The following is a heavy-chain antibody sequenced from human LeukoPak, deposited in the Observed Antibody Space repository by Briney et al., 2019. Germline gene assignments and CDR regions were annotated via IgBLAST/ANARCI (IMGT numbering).Heavy chain of an antibody. J-gene: IGHJ4*02. V-gene: IGHV1-2*02. CDR3: ARGDSSGYCFDY. CDR2: INPKSGGT. CDR1: GYILTGYY. Sequence: GASVKVSCKASGYILTGYYMHWVRQAPGQGLEWMGWINPKSGGTNYAQKFQGRVTMTRDTSISTAYMELSRLRSDDTAVYYCARGDSSGYCFDYWGQGTLVTVSS. D-gene: IGHD3-22*01.